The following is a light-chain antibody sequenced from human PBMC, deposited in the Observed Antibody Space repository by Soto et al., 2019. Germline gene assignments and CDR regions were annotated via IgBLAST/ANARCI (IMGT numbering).Light chain of an antibody. Sequence: EIVLTQFPGTLSLSPGERATLSCRASQSISSRHLAWYQQKPGQAPRLLIYAASTRATDNPDKFRGSGSGGDFTLSISRLEPEDFAGDYCQHYDTSLRTFGPGTKVEI. CDR1: QSISSRH. CDR2: AAS. V-gene: IGKV3-20*01. CDR3: QHYDTSLRT. J-gene: IGKJ1*01.